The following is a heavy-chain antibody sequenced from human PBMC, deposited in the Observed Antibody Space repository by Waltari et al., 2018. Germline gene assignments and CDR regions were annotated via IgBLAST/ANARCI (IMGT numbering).Heavy chain of an antibody. V-gene: IGHV3-49*04. CDR1: GFTFGDYA. CDR3: TRDLKYYYDSSGYFQGDY. CDR2: IRSKAYGGTT. D-gene: IGHD3-22*01. J-gene: IGHJ4*02. Sequence: EVQLVESGGGLVQPGRSLRLSCTASGFTFGDYAMSWVRQAPGKGLEWVGFIRSKAYGGTTEYAASVKGRFTISRDDSKSIAYLQMNSLKTEDTAVYYCTRDLKYYYDSSGYFQGDYWGQGTLVTVSS.